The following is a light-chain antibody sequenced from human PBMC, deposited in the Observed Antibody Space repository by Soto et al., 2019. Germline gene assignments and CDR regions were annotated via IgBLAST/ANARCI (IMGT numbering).Light chain of an antibody. CDR3: SSYAGSNIFYV. J-gene: IGLJ1*01. V-gene: IGLV2-8*01. CDR2: EVS. CDR1: SSDVGGYDY. Sequence: HSVLNQPPSASGSPGQSVTISCAGTSSDVGGYDYVSWYQQHPGKAPKLMIYEVSKRPSGVPDRFSGSKSGNTASLTVSGLQAEDEADYYCSSYAGSNIFYVFGAGTKVTVL.